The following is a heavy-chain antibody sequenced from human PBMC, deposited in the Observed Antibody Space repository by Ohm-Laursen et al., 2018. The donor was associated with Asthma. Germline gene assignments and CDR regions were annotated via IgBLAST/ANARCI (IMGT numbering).Heavy chain of an antibody. J-gene: IGHJ6*02. V-gene: IGHV4-30-4*01. CDR1: GGSINSDDYY. CDR2: IFYNGST. Sequence: TLSLTCTVSGGSINSDDYYWSWVRQPPGKGLEWIGFIFYNGSTSYNPSLRSRVAISIDTSKNQFSLKVTSVIAADTAVYFCARDGGGYGVNYYYGMDVWGQGTTVSVSS. D-gene: IGHD5-12*01. CDR3: ARDGGGYGVNYYYGMDV.